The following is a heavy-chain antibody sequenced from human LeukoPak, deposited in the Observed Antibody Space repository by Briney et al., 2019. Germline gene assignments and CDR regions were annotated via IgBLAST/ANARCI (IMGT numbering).Heavy chain of an antibody. CDR3: ARDRDRDYGYKKPFDY. CDR2: ISSSSSYI. V-gene: IGHV3-21*01. Sequence: PGGSLRLSCAASGFTFSSYSMNWVRQAPGKGLEWVSSISSSSSYIYYADSVKGRFTISRDNAKNSLYLQMNSLRAEDTAVYYCARDRDRDYGYKKPFDYWGQGTLVTVSS. J-gene: IGHJ4*02. CDR1: GFTFSSYS. D-gene: IGHD1-14*01.